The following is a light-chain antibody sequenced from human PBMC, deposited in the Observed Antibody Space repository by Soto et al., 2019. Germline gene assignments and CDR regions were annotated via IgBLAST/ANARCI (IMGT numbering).Light chain of an antibody. CDR3: CSYAGSSTYV. J-gene: IGLJ1*01. CDR2: ESD. CDR1: SSDVGSYNL. V-gene: IGLV2-23*01. Sequence: QSALTQPAAVSGSPGQSITISCTGTSSDVGSYNLVSWFQQYPGKAPKLIIFESDKRPSGVSNRFSGSKSGNTASLTISGLQADDQADYYCCSYAGSSTYVFGTGTKVTVL.